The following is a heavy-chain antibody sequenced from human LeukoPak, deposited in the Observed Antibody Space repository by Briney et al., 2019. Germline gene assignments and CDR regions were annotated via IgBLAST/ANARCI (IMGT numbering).Heavy chain of an antibody. D-gene: IGHD3-3*01. CDR2: INHSGST. CDR1: GGSFSGYY. V-gene: IGHV4-34*01. J-gene: IGHJ4*02. CDR3: ARGRIPYYDFWSGYGVYFDY. Sequence: SETLSLTCAVSGGSFSGYYWSWIRQPPGKGLEWIGEINHSGSTNYNPSLKSRVTISVDTSKNQFSLKLSSVTAADTAVYYCARGRIPYYDFWSGYGVYFDYWGQGTLVTVSS.